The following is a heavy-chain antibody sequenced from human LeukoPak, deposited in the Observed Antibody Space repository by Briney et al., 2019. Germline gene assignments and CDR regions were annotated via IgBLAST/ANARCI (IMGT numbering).Heavy chain of an antibody. CDR2: ITSESIP. CDR3: ARGGCGGGNCYSGTGWFES. D-gene: IGHD2-21*02. Sequence: PGGSLRLSCEASGFLFHDYYMSWVRQAPGKGLEWIAYITSESIPQYADSVRGRFTISRDNAQSSVSLQMDSLRAEDTAVYYCARGGCGGGNCYSGTGWFESWGQGALVIVST. V-gene: IGHV3-11*05. CDR1: GFLFHDYY. J-gene: IGHJ5*01.